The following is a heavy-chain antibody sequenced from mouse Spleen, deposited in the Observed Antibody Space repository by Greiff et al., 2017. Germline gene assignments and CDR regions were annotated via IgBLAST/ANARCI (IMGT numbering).Heavy chain of an antibody. Sequence: EVKLVESGAELVRPGASVKLSCTASGFNIKDDYMHWVKQRPEQGLEWIGWIDPENGDTEYASKFQGKATITADTSSNTAYLQLSSLTSEDTAVYYCTSYYPMDYWGPGTSVTVSS. CDR1: GFNIKDDY. CDR2: IDPENGDT. CDR3: TSYYPMDY. J-gene: IGHJ4*01. V-gene: IGHV14-4*01.